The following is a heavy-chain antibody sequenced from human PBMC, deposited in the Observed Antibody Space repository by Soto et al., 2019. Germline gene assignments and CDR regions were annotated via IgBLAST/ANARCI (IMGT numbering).Heavy chain of an antibody. CDR3: ARDGGSQGYGMDV. CDR2: IYYRGST. J-gene: IGHJ6*02. Sequence: SETLSLTCTVSGGSISSGGYYWSWIRQHPGKGLECIGYIYYRGSTYYNPSLKSRVAISVDTSKNQFSLKLTSVTAADTAVYYCARDGGSQGYGMDVWGQGTTVTVSS. D-gene: IGHD3-16*01. CDR1: GGSISSGGYY. V-gene: IGHV4-31*03.